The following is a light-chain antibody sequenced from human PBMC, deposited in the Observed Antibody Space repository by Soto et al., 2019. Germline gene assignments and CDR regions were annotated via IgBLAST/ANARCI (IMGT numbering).Light chain of an antibody. CDR1: QDISNS. Sequence: DIQMTQSPSSLSASVGDRVTITCRASQDISNSLAWYQQKPGKVPKVLIYATSILQSGVPARFSGSGSGTDFTRTISSLQPEDVATYYCQNYNRAPLTFGGGTKVEI. CDR3: QNYNRAPLT. CDR2: ATS. J-gene: IGKJ4*01. V-gene: IGKV1-27*01.